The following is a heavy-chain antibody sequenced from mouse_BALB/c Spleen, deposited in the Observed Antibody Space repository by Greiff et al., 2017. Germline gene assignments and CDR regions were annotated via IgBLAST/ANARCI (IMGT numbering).Heavy chain of an antibody. J-gene: IGHJ1*01. V-gene: IGHV1S56*01. Sequence: GQLQQSGPELVKPGASVRISCKASGYTFTSYYIHWVKQRPGQGLEWIGWIYPGNVNTKYNEKFKGKATLTADKSSSTAYMQLSSLTSEDSAVYFCARRGTVHWYFDVWGAGTTVTVSS. CDR1: GYTFTSYY. D-gene: IGHD2-14*01. CDR3: ARRGTVHWYFDV. CDR2: IYPGNVNT.